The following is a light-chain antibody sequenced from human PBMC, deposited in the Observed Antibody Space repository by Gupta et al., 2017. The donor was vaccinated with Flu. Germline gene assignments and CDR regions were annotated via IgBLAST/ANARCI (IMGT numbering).Light chain of an antibody. J-gene: IGKJ2*03. CDR3: QQYGNWSPTS. Sequence: EIVMTQSPATLSVSPGERATLSCRASQSVSSNLAWYQQKRGQAPRLLIYGASTRATGTPARFSGSGSGTDFTLTISSLQSEDFAVYYCQQYGNWSPTSFGQGTKLEIK. CDR2: GAS. CDR1: QSVSSN. V-gene: IGKV3D-15*01.